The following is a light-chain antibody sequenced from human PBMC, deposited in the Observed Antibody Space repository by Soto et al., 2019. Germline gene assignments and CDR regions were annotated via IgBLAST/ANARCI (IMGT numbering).Light chain of an antibody. Sequence: SRGTWPLSPGERATLSFRASRSLSSAYLAWYQQKPGQAPRLLIYAASTLQSGVPSRFSGSGSGTDFTLTISCLQSEDFATYYCQQYYSYPRTFGQGTKVDIK. CDR1: RSLSSAY. V-gene: IGKV3D-7*01. CDR3: QQYYSYPRT. CDR2: AAS. J-gene: IGKJ1*01.